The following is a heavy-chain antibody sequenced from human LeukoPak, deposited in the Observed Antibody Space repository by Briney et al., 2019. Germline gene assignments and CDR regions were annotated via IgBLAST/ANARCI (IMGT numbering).Heavy chain of an antibody. CDR2: IHNSGTT. J-gene: IGHJ4*02. V-gene: IGHV4-34*01. CDR3: ARRHYYNLGSFPFDF. Sequence: SEILSLTCAVSGGPFSGYFWSWIRQSSGKGLEWIGEIHNSGTTNYNPSLNSRVTISEDTSKNQFYLNLSSVTAADTAVYYCARRHYYNLGSFPFDFWGQGTLVTVS. D-gene: IGHD3-10*01. CDR1: GGPFSGYF.